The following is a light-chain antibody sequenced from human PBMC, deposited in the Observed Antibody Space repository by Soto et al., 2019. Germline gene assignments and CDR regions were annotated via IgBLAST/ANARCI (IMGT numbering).Light chain of an antibody. J-gene: IGLJ3*02. CDR1: NSDVGGYNY. V-gene: IGLV2-11*01. Sequence: QSALTQPRSVSGSPRQSVTISCTGTNSDVGGYNYVSWYQQYPGKAPKLMISGVSERPSGVPDRFSGSKSGNTASLTISGLQAEDEADYYCCSYVDTDTWVFGGGTKVTVL. CDR2: GVS. CDR3: CSYVDTDTWV.